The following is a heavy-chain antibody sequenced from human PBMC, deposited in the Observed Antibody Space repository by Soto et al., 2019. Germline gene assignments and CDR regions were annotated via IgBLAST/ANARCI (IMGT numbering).Heavy chain of an antibody. Sequence: SETLSLTCAVSGGSISSSNWWSWVRQPPGKGLEWIGEIYHSGSTNYNPSLKSRVTISVDTSKNQFSLKLSSVTAADTAVYYCARRSAGESSGFALDYWGQGTLVTVSS. CDR3: ARRSAGESSGFALDY. V-gene: IGHV4-4*02. CDR1: GGSISSSNW. CDR2: IYHSGST. D-gene: IGHD6-19*01. J-gene: IGHJ4*02.